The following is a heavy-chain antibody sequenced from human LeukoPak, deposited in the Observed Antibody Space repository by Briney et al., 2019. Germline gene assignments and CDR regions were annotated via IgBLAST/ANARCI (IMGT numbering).Heavy chain of an antibody. CDR2: IKQDGSEK. Sequence: PGGSLRLSCAASGFTFSSYWMSWVRQAAGKGLEWVANIKQDGSEKYYVDSVKGRFTISRDNAKNSLYLQMNSLRAEDTAVYYCARDRFLEWLLSAFDIWGQGTMVTVSS. J-gene: IGHJ3*02. CDR1: GFTFSSYW. V-gene: IGHV3-7*01. CDR3: ARDRFLEWLLSAFDI. D-gene: IGHD3-3*01.